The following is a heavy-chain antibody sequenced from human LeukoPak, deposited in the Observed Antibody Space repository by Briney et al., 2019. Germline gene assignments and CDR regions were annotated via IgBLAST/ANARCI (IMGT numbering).Heavy chain of an antibody. D-gene: IGHD6-13*01. CDR3: ARGGDSSSWFYYYYMDV. J-gene: IGHJ6*03. V-gene: IGHV1-8*03. Sequence: ASMKVSCKASGYTFTSYDINWVRQATGQGLEWMGWMNPNSGNTGYAQKFQGRVTITRNTSISTAYMELSSLRSEDTAVYYCARGGDSSSWFYYYYMDVWGKGTTVTVSS. CDR1: GYTFTSYD. CDR2: MNPNSGNT.